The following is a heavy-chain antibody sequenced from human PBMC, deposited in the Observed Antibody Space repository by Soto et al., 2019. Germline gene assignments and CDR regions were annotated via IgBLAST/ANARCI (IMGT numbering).Heavy chain of an antibody. D-gene: IGHD6-19*01. Sequence: QVQLVQSGAEVKKPGSSVKVSCKASGGTFSSYIISWVRQAPGQGLEWMGRIIPIVGIANYAQRFQGRVTITADKSSTTAYMEMSSLRSEDTAVYYCARGGVAGFDSWGQGTLLTVSS. V-gene: IGHV1-69*02. CDR3: ARGGVAGFDS. CDR2: IIPIVGIA. CDR1: GGTFSSYI. J-gene: IGHJ5*01.